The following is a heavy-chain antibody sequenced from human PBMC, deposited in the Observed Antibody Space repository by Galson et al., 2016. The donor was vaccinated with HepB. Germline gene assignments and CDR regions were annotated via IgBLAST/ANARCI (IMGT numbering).Heavy chain of an antibody. J-gene: IGHJ4*02. D-gene: IGHD3-10*02. CDR3: ARAGTDGYDVHHF. CDR1: GFTFSDYY. CDR2: ISSNGRHT. V-gene: IGHV3-11*06. Sequence: SLRLSCAASGFTFSDYYMTWIRQAPGKGLEWVSYISSNGRHTDYADSVRGRFTISRDNTKNSLFPQMNSLRVGDTAVYYCARAGTDGYDVHHFWGQGTLVTVSS.